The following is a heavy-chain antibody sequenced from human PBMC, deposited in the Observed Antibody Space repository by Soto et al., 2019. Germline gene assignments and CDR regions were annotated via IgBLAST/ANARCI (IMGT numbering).Heavy chain of an antibody. CDR3: ARSQGGSSSLDIYYYYYYGMDV. D-gene: IGHD2-15*01. J-gene: IGHJ6*02. CDR1: GGTLSSYA. Sequence: QVQLVQSGAEVKKPGYSVKVSCKAPGGTLSSYAISWVRQAPGQGLEWMGGIIPIFGTAKYAQKFQGRVTIIAVQSTSTGYMELSSLRSDDTAVYYCARSQGGSSSLDIYYYYYYGMDVWRQGTTVTVSS. V-gene: IGHV1-69*01. CDR2: IIPIFGTA.